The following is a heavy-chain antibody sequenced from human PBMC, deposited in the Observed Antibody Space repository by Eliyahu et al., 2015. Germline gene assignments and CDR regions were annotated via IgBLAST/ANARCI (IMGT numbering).Heavy chain of an antibody. CDR2: IYWDXEK. CDR3: ARTSTVATSAAQRLAFNY. CDR1: GFSLTTSRVG. V-gene: IGHV2-5*02. D-gene: IGHD4-23*01. J-gene: IGHJ4*02. Sequence: QITLKESGPTLVKPTQTLTLTXTFSGFSLTTSRVGLGWXRXPPGKALEWLAIIYWDXEKRYNPXLKSRLTITKDTSKNQVVLAMTNMDPVDTATYYCARTSTVATSAAQRLAFNYWGQGTLVTVSS.